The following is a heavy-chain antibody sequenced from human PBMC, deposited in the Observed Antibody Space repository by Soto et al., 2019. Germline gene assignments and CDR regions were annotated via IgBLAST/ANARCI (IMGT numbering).Heavy chain of an antibody. CDR3: ARADYDFWSGYYEYGMDV. CDR1: GGSISSGGYS. J-gene: IGHJ6*02. CDR2: IYHSGST. Sequence: SETLSLTCAVSGGSISSGGYSWSWIRQPPGKGLEWIGYIYHSGSTYYNPSLKSRVTISVDRSKNQFSLKLSSVTAADTAVYYCARADYDFWSGYYEYGMDVWGQGTTATV. V-gene: IGHV4-30-2*01. D-gene: IGHD3-3*01.